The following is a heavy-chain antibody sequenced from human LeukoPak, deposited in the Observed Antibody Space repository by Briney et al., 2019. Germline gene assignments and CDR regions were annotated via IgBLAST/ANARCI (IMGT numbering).Heavy chain of an antibody. J-gene: IGHJ4*02. CDR3: ARDASPLRGYSSLYYFDY. CDR2: IYTSGST. Sequence: SETLSLTCTVSGGSISSYYWSWIRQPAGKGLEWIGRIYTSGSTNYNPSLKSRVTMSVDTSKNQFSLKLSSVTAADTAVYYCARDASPLRGYSSLYYFDYWGQGTLVTVSS. CDR1: GGSISSYY. V-gene: IGHV4-4*07. D-gene: IGHD5-18*01.